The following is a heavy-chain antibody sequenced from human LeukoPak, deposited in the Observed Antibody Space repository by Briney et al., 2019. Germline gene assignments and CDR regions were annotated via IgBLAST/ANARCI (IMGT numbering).Heavy chain of an antibody. CDR1: GFIVSSNY. CDR3: TRDPPSSGWSFDY. J-gene: IGHJ4*02. Sequence: GGSLRLSCAGPGFIVSSNYMSWVRQAAGKGLEWVSVIYGSSRTYYADSVKGRFTISRDNSKNTVDLRMNSLRAEDTAVYYCTRDPPSSGWSFDYWGQGTLVTVSS. V-gene: IGHV3-66*01. D-gene: IGHD6-19*01. CDR2: IYGSSRT.